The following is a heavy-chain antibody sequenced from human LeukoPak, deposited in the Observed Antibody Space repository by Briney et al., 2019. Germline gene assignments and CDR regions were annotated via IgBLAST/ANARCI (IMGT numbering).Heavy chain of an antibody. CDR2: ISAYNGNT. Sequence: ASVKVSCKASGYTFTSYGIGWVRQAPGQGLEWMGWISAYNGNTNYAQKLQGRVTMTTDTSTSTAYMELRSLRSDDTAVYYCARDFWSGYYNWFDPWGQGTLVTVSS. CDR3: ARDFWSGYYNWFDP. D-gene: IGHD3-3*01. J-gene: IGHJ5*02. V-gene: IGHV1-18*01. CDR1: GYTFTSYG.